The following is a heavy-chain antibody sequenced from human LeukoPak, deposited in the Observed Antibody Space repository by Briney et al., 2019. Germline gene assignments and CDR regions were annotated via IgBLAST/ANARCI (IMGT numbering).Heavy chain of an antibody. Sequence: GESLRLSCVASGFTFSNYYMNWVRQAPGKGLEWLSYISDSSSTMYYADSVKGRFTISRDNARNSLYLQMNSLRGEDTALYYCARGWFGDPDDAFDIWGRGTMVTVFS. CDR1: GFTFSNYY. D-gene: IGHD3-10*01. V-gene: IGHV3-48*01. J-gene: IGHJ3*02. CDR2: ISDSSSTM. CDR3: ARGWFGDPDDAFDI.